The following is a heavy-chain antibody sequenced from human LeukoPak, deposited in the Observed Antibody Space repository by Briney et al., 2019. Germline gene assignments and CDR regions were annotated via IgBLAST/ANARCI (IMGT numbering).Heavy chain of an antibody. D-gene: IGHD3-10*01. CDR1: GGSISSGGYS. CDR3: ARDGSGSYYPDY. J-gene: IGHJ4*02. Sequence: SETLSLTCAVSGGSISSGGYSWGWIRQPPGKGLEWIVYIYHSGSTYYNPSLKRRFTISVDRSKNQFSLKLSSVTAADTAVYYCARDGSGSYYPDYWGQGTLVTVSS. CDR2: IYHSGST. V-gene: IGHV4-30-2*01.